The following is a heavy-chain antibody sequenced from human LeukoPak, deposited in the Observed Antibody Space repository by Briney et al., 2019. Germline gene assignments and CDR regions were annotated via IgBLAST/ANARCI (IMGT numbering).Heavy chain of an antibody. CDR3: ARDFGVLRSGSYYNY. D-gene: IGHD1-26*01. CDR1: GFTFSSYG. J-gene: IGHJ4*02. V-gene: IGHV3-7*01. Sequence: PGGSLRLSCAASGFTFSSYGMSWVRQAPGKGLEWVANIKQDGSEKYYVDSVKGRFTISRDNAKNSLYLQMNSLRAEDTAVYYCARDFGVLRSGSYYNYWGQGTLVTVSS. CDR2: IKQDGSEK.